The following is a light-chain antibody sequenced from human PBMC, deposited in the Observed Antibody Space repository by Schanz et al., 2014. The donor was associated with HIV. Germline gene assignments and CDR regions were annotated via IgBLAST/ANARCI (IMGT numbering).Light chain of an antibody. J-gene: IGKJ1*01. Sequence: EIVMTQSPATLSVSPGERATLSCRASQSVFSNLAWYQQKGGQAPRLLIYGASSRATGIPDRFSGSGSGTDFTLTISRLEPEDFAVYYCQQYGSSPLFGQGTKVEIK. CDR3: QQYGSSPL. V-gene: IGKV3-20*01. CDR1: QSVFSN. CDR2: GAS.